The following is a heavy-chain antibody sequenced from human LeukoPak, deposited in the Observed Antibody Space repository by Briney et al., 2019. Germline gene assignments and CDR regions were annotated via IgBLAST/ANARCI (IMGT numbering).Heavy chain of an antibody. V-gene: IGHV4-34*01. CDR3: ARAPRVAV. D-gene: IGHD3-10*01. Sequence: SETLSLTCAVYGGSFSGYYWSWIRQPPGKGLEWIGEINHSGSTNYNPSLMSRVTISVDTSKNQFSLKLSSVTAADTAVYYCARAPRVAVWGKGTTVTVSS. CDR1: GGSFSGYY. J-gene: IGHJ6*04. CDR2: INHSGST.